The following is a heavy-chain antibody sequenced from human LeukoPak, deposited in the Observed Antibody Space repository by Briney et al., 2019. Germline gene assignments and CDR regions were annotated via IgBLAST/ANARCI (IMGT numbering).Heavy chain of an antibody. D-gene: IGHD3-22*01. CDR1: GFTFSSYS. V-gene: IGHV3-48*02. CDR2: ISSTGSTI. CDR3: AGVSGYYYSSFDY. J-gene: IGHJ4*02. Sequence: GGSLRLSCAVSGFTFSSYSMNWVRQAPGKGLEWVSYISSTGSTIYYADSVKGRFTIFSDNANNSLYLQMNSLRDEDTAVYYCAGVSGYYYSSFDYWGQGTLVTVSS.